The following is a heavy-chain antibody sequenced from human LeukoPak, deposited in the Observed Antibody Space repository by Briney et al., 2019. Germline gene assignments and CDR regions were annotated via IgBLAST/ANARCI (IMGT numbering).Heavy chain of an antibody. CDR2: ISYDGSDK. Sequence: PGRSLRLSCAASGFTFSSYGMHWVRQAPGKGLEWVAVISYDGSDKYYADSVKGRFTISRDNSKNTLYLQMNSLRAEDTAAYYCAKDLAASSSYYYGMDVWGQGTTVTVSS. J-gene: IGHJ6*02. V-gene: IGHV3-30*18. CDR1: GFTFSSYG. CDR3: AKDLAASSSYYYGMDV. D-gene: IGHD6-13*01.